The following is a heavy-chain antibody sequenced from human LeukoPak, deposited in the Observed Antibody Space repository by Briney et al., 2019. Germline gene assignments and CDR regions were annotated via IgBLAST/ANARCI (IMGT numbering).Heavy chain of an antibody. CDR3: AKGARGDTVTSIVGLNWFDP. V-gene: IGHV3-21*01. Sequence: GGSLRLACAASRFTFTDYTMNWVRQAPGKGLEWVSSISSSSSYINYADSVKGRFTISRDNAKNSVYLQMNNLRAEDTAVYYCAKGARGDTVTSIVGLNWFDPWGQGTLVTVSS. CDR1: RFTFTDYT. D-gene: IGHD4-17*01. CDR2: ISSSSSYI. J-gene: IGHJ5*02.